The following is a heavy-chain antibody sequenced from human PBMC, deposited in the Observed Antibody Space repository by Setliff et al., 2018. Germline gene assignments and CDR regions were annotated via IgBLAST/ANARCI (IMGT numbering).Heavy chain of an antibody. Sequence: ASVKVSCKASGYTFTSFGVSWVRQAPGQGLEWMGWISGFTGFTQYSQKFKGRVAVTIDKSTSTAYMDLTSLRSDDTAVYYCLRDRPYSNSPEYSFDVWSQGTTVTVSS. J-gene: IGHJ3*01. D-gene: IGHD6-6*01. CDR1: GYTFTSFG. V-gene: IGHV1-18*01. CDR3: LRDRPYSNSPEYSFDV. CDR2: ISGFTGFT.